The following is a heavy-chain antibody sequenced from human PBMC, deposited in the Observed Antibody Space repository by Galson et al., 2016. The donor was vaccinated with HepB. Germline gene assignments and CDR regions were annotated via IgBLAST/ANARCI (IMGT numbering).Heavy chain of an antibody. V-gene: IGHV3-23*01. D-gene: IGHD2-2*01. Sequence: SLRLSCAASGFNFGLYAMNWARQAPGKGLEWVSGISATDDGTYSAASVKGRFTISRDNSKNTLYLKMSSLRADDTAVYYCAKDEEIILAPAAPDYWGQGTLVTVSS. CDR3: AKDEEIILAPAAPDY. CDR2: ISATDDGT. J-gene: IGHJ4*02. CDR1: GFNFGLYA.